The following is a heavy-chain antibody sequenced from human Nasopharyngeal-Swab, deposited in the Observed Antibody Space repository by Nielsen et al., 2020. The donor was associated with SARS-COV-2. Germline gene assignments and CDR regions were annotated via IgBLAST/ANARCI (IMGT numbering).Heavy chain of an antibody. J-gene: IGHJ6*02. CDR2: ISDSSSII. V-gene: IGHV3-48*04. CDR3: ARTEHGGSYYYGMDV. Sequence: WIRQPPGKALEWVSYISDSSSIIYYTNSVKGRFTVSRDNAKNSLYLQMNSPRAEDTAVYYCARTEHGGSYYYGMDVWGQGTTVTVSS. D-gene: IGHD1/OR15-1a*01.